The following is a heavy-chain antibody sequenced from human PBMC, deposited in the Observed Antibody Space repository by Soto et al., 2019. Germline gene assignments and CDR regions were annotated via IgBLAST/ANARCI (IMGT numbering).Heavy chain of an antibody. Sequence: ASVKVSCKASGYTLTGYYMHWVRQAPGQGLEWMGWINPNSGGTNYAQKFQGWVTMTRDTSISTACMELSRLRSDDTAVYYCARDRLGNYDFWSGYYGTYYFDYWGQGTLVTVSS. CDR2: INPNSGGT. CDR3: ARDRLGNYDFWSGYYGTYYFDY. J-gene: IGHJ4*02. D-gene: IGHD3-3*01. V-gene: IGHV1-2*04. CDR1: GYTLTGYY.